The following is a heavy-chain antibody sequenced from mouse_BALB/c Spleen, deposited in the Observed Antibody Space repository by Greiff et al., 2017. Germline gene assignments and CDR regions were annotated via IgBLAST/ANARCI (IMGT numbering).Heavy chain of an antibody. D-gene: IGHD2-14*01. J-gene: IGHJ4*01. V-gene: IGHV1S81*02. CDR3: ARWSYDEGAMDY. CDR2: INPSNGRT. Sequence: QVQLKQPGAELVKPGASVKLSCKASGYTFTSYWMHWVKQRPGQGLEWIGEINPSNGRTNYNEKFKSKATLTVDKSSSTAYMQLSSLTSEDSAVYYCARWSYDEGAMDYWGQGTSVTVSS. CDR1: GYTFTSYW.